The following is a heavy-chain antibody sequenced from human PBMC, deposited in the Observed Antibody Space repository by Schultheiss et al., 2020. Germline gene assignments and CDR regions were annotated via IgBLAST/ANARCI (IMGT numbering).Heavy chain of an antibody. V-gene: IGHV1-46*01. J-gene: IGHJ5*02. CDR2: INPSGGST. CDR1: GYTFTSYY. D-gene: IGHD6-19*01. CDR3: ARGKGSSGWYSWFDP. Sequence: ASVKVSCKASGYTFTSYYMHWVRQAPGQGLEWMGIINPSGGSTSYAQKFQGRVTMTRNTSISTAYMELSRLRPDDTAVYYCARGKGSSGWYSWFDPWGQGTLVTVSS.